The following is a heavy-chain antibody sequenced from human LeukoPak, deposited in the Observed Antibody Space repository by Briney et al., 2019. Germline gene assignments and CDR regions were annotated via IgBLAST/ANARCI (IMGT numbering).Heavy chain of an antibody. Sequence: PSETLSLTCTVSGVSISSSNSYWGWIRQPPGKGLEWIGSIYYSGNTYYNASLKSQVSISIDTSKNQFSLRLTSVTAADTAVYYCARDVSVAGKDYWGQGTLVTVSS. CDR3: ARDVSVAGKDY. CDR2: IYYSGNT. J-gene: IGHJ4*02. D-gene: IGHD6-19*01. V-gene: IGHV4-39*02. CDR1: GVSISSSNSY.